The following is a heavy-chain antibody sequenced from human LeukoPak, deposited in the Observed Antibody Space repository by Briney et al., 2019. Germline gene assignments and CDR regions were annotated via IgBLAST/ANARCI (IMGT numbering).Heavy chain of an antibody. CDR2: IYYSGST. D-gene: IGHD5-24*01. CDR1: GGSISSSSYY. V-gene: IGHV4-39*07. Sequence: SETRSLTCTVSGGSISSSSYYWGWIRQPPGKGLEWIGSIYYSGSTYYNPSLKSRVTISVDTSKNQFSLKLSSVTAADTAVDYCAREMATTDYWGQGTLVTVSS. J-gene: IGHJ4*02. CDR3: AREMATTDY.